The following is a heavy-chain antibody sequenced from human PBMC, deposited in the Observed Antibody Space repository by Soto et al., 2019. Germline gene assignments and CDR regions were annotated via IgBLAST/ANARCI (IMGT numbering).Heavy chain of an antibody. D-gene: IGHD1-1*01. V-gene: IGHV3-30-3*01. Sequence: GGSLRLSCAASGFTFSSYAMHWVRQAPGKGLEWVAVISYDGSNKYYADSVKGRFTISRDNSKNTLYLQMNSLRAEDTAVYYCARDLEGTNYYYGMDVWGQGTTVTVSS. CDR3: ARDLEGTNYYYGMDV. J-gene: IGHJ6*02. CDR2: ISYDGSNK. CDR1: GFTFSSYA.